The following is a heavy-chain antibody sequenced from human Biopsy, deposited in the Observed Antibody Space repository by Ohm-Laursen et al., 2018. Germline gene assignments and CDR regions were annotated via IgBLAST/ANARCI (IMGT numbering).Heavy chain of an antibody. J-gene: IGHJ4*02. D-gene: IGHD3-16*01. V-gene: IGHV4-59*08. CDR3: ARRDYRNGFKFDF. CDR2: IYYTGST. CDR1: GGSINSYY. Sequence: GTLSLTCTVSGGSINSYYRSWIRQPPGKGLEWIGYIYYTGSTNYSPSLESRVIMSVDTSKNQFSLRLSSVTAADTAVYYCARRDYRNGFKFDFWGQGTLVTVSS.